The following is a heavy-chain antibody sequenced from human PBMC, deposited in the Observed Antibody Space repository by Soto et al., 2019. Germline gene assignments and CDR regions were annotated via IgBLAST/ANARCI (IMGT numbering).Heavy chain of an antibody. CDR1: GFTFSSYA. J-gene: IGHJ4*02. CDR3: AKDRCVARRYDSSGYYFFDY. Sequence: EVQLLESGGGLVQPGGSLRLSCAASGFTFSSYAMSWVRQAPGKGLEWVSAISGSGGSTYYADSVKGRFTISRDNSKNTLYLQMNSLRAEDSAVYYCAKDRCVARRYDSSGYYFFDYWGQGTLVTDSS. V-gene: IGHV3-23*01. D-gene: IGHD3-22*01. CDR2: ISGSGGST.